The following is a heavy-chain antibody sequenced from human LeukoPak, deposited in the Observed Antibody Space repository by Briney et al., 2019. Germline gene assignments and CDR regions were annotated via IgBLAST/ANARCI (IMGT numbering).Heavy chain of an antibody. CDR3: ARGSGWYGSYFDY. CDR2: IWYDGSNK. V-gene: IGHV3-33*01. D-gene: IGHD6-19*01. CDR1: GFTLSSYG. J-gene: IGHJ4*02. Sequence: GGSLRLSCAASGFTLSSYGMHWVRQAPGKGLEWVAVIWYDGSNKYFADSVKGRFTISRDNSKNTLYLQMNSLRAEDTAVYYCARGSGWYGSYFDYWGQGTLVTVSS.